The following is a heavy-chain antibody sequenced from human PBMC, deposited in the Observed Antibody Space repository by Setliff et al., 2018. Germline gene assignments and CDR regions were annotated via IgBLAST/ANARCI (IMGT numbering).Heavy chain of an antibody. CDR3: ARGVRTGHLDS. CDR1: GDSISNDYW. J-gene: IGHJ4*02. Sequence: SETLSLTCAVSGDSISNDYWWSWVRQPPERELEWIGEINQSGTTNYNPPLKGRATISVDNSKNQFSLNLNSVTVADTAVYFCARGVRTGHLDSWGQGTLVTISS. V-gene: IGHV4-4*02. CDR2: INQSGTT. D-gene: IGHD1-1*01.